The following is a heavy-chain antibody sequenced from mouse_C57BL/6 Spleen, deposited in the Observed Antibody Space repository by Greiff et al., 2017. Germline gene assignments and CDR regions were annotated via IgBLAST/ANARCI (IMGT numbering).Heavy chain of an antibody. Sequence: VQLLESGPELVKPGASVKISCKASGYSFTSYYINWVKQRPGKSLEWIGVIYPKSGNTKYNEKFKGKATLTADPSSSTAYMQLNSLTSEDSAVYYCARSCNHDYYAMDYWGQGTSVTVSS. V-gene: IGHV1-66*01. CDR1: GYSFTSYY. CDR3: ARSCNHDYYAMDY. D-gene: IGHD2-1*01. J-gene: IGHJ4*01. CDR2: IYPKSGNT.